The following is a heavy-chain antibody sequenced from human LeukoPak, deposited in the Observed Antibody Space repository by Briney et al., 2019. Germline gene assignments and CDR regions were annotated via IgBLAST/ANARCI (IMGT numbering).Heavy chain of an antibody. J-gene: IGHJ4*02. CDR2: ISLTGRT. CDR1: GGSITSTNW. Sequence: SETLSPTCGVSGGSITSTNWWSWVRQPPGQGLEWIGEISLTGRTNYNPSLIGRVIMSLDESRNQLSLTLTSVTAADTAMYYCTRESGPYCPFGYWGQGTLVVVPS. D-gene: IGHD1-26*01. CDR3: TRESGPYCPFGY. V-gene: IGHV4-4*02.